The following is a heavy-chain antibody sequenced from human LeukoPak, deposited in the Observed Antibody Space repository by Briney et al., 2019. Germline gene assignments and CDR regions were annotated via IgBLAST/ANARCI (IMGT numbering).Heavy chain of an antibody. CDR2: IKDEENEK. Sequence: PGGALRLSCAASGFSSSTYRMSTVRQTLRTGRGGVGNIKDEENEKHYVDYVKGRFSIFRDNAKNSIYLQMNSLRVEDTAVYYCARDPGGAADGTVGHYDYWGQGTLVTVSS. D-gene: IGHD6-13*01. V-gene: IGHV3-7*01. CDR3: ARDPGGAADGTVGHYDY. CDR1: GFSSSTYR. J-gene: IGHJ4*02.